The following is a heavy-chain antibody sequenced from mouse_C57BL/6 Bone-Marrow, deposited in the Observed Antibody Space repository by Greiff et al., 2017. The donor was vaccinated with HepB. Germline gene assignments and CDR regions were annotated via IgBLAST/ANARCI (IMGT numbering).Heavy chain of an antibody. CDR3: ARPRTDY. CDR2: ISNGGGST. V-gene: IGHV5-12*01. CDR1: GFTFSDYY. Sequence: EVQVVESGGGLVQPGGSLKLSCAASGFTFSDYYMYWVRQTPEKRLEWVAYISNGGGSTYYPDTVKGRFTISRDNAKNTLYLQMSRLKSEDTAMYYCARPRTDYWGQGTTLTVSS. D-gene: IGHD3-1*01. J-gene: IGHJ2*01.